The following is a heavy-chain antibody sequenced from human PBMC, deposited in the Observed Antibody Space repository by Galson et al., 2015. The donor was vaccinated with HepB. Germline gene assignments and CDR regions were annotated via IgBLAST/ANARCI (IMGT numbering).Heavy chain of an antibody. V-gene: IGHV1-69*02. Sequence: SVKVSCKASGGSFSRYTFSWVRQAPGQGLEWVGRISPFLDIVNYSQKFQGRVTLTADKSTSTAHMEMRSLRPEDTAVYYCATAGAGPRGDSLDSWGEGTLVTVSS. CDR1: GGSFSRYT. D-gene: IGHD2-21*02. CDR3: ATAGAGPRGDSLDS. J-gene: IGHJ4*02. CDR2: ISPFLDIV.